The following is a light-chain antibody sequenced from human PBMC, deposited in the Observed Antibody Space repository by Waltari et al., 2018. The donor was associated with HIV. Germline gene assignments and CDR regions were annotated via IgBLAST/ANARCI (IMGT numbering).Light chain of an antibody. CDR3: MQSLQSPWT. J-gene: IGKJ1*01. CDR1: QSLLHSNGKNY. V-gene: IGKV2-28*01. Sequence: IVMTQSPVSLPVIIGEPASISCRSSQSLLHSNGKNYLEWYVQKPGRSPQRLMYLSSNRASGVPDRLSGSGSGTEFTLRISRVAAEDVGVYYCMQSLQSPWTFGQGTKV. CDR2: LSS.